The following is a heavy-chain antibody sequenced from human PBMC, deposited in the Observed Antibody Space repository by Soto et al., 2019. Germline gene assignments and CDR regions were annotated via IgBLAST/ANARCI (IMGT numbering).Heavy chain of an antibody. CDR2: ISVYNGHT. D-gene: IGHD3-10*01. V-gene: IGHV1-18*01. CDR3: ARDPSGPGRVFYY. CDR1: GYTFTSYD. Sequence: ASVKVSCKASGYTFTSYDISWVRQAPGQGLEWMGWISVYNGHTNYAQKLQGRVTMTTDTSTRTAYMELRSLRSDDTAVYYCARDPSGPGRVFYYWGQGTQVPVSS. J-gene: IGHJ4*02.